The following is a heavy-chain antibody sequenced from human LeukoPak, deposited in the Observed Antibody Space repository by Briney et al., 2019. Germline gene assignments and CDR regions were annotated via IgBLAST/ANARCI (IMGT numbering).Heavy chain of an antibody. J-gene: IGHJ3*02. Sequence: PGGSLRLSCAASGFTFSSYAMSWVRQAPGKGLERVSAISGSGGSTYYADSVKGRFTISRDNSKNTLYLQMNSLRAEDTAVYYCAKDLRGSYYFQSYAFDIWGQGTMVTVSS. D-gene: IGHD1-26*01. CDR2: ISGSGGST. CDR1: GFTFSSYA. CDR3: AKDLRGSYYFQSYAFDI. V-gene: IGHV3-23*01.